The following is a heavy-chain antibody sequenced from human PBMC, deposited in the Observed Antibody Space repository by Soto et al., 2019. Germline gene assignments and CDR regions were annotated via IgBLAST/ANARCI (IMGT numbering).Heavy chain of an antibody. CDR3: ARDQSWGLTTGDYYYGMDV. D-gene: IGHD3-16*01. CDR1: GFTFSSYS. V-gene: IGHV3-21*01. J-gene: IGHJ6*02. Sequence: GGSLRLSCAASGFTFSSYSMNWVRQAPGKGLEWVSSISSSSSYIYYADSVKGRFTISRDNAKNSLYLQMNSLRAEDTAVYYCARDQSWGLTTGDYYYGMDVWGQGTTVTVSS. CDR2: ISSSSSYI.